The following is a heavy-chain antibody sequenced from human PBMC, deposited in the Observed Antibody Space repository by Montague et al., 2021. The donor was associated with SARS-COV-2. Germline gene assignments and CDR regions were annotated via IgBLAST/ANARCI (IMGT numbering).Heavy chain of an antibody. D-gene: IGHD1-7*01. V-gene: IGHV6-1*01. Sequence: CAISGDSVSRNNPAWNWIRQSPSRGLEWLGRTYYGSSWNTDYAVSVKSRITLSPDTSKNQFSLHLNSVTPEDTAVYYCARGWNYAFDIWSQGTMVTVSS. CDR2: TYYGSSWNT. J-gene: IGHJ3*02. CDR1: GDSVSRNNPA. CDR3: ARGWNYAFDI.